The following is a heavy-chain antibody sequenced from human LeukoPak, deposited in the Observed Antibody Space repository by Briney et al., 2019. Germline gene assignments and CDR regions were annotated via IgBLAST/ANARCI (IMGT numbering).Heavy chain of an antibody. D-gene: IGHD1-26*01. CDR2: INHRGST. CDR3: SREEKVGELLADF. CDR1: GGSFSDYY. Sequence: SETLSLTCAVYGGSFSDYYWAWFRQPPGKGPEWIAAINHRGSTDYNPSLKSRVTISVDTSKKQFSLKLSSVTAADTAVYYCSREEKVGELLADFWGQGTLVTVAS. J-gene: IGHJ4*02. V-gene: IGHV4-34*01.